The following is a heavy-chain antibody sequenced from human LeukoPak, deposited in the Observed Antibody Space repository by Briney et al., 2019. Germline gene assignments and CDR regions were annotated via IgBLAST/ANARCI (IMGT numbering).Heavy chain of an antibody. V-gene: IGHV4-31*03. D-gene: IGHD5-18*01. J-gene: IGHJ4*02. CDR1: GGSISSGGYY. CDR2: IYYSGST. CDR3: ARSGIQLWLPEN. Sequence: SETLSLTCTVSGGSISSGGYYWSWIRQHPGKGLEWIGYIYYSGSTYYNPSLKSRVTISVDTSKNQFSLKLSSVTAADTVVYYCARSGIQLWLPENWGQGTLVTVSS.